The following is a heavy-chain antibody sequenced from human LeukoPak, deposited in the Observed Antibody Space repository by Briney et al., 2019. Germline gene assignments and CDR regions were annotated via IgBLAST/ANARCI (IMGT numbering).Heavy chain of an antibody. CDR1: GFNFRTFG. V-gene: IGHV3-30*02. D-gene: IGHD1-26*01. CDR2: IQVDGSKG. J-gene: IGHJ4*02. CDR3: AKEHRGVGAVTLYDYFDF. Sequence: GGSLRLSCATSGFNFRTFGTHWLRQAPGKGLEWVAFIQVDGSKGSYADSVRGRFTISRDNSKNTLSLHMNGLRVEDTAVYYCAKEHRGVGAVTLYDYFDFWGQGTLVTVSS.